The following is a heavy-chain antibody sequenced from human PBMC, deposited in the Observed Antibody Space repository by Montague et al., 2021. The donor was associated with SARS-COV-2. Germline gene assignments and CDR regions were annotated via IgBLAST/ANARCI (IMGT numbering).Heavy chain of an antibody. CDR1: GRSFSGYY. CDR3: ARLRDGVVPSPILGIGPYFTYYYMDV. Sequence: SETLSLTCAVHGRSFSGYYWNWIRQRPGKGLEWIGEINHGGSTNYNPSLKNRLTISADTSKNQFSLKLTSVAATDTAVYYCARLRDGVVPSPILGIGPYFTYYYMDVWGRGTTVTVPS. D-gene: IGHD2-15*01. CDR2: INHGGST. J-gene: IGHJ6*03. V-gene: IGHV4-34*01.